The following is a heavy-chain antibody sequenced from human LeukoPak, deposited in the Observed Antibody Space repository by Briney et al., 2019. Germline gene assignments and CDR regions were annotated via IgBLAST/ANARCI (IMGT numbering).Heavy chain of an antibody. D-gene: IGHD3-10*01. J-gene: IGHJ4*02. CDR3: ARVGDYGSGFDY. CDR1: GFTFSSYA. Sequence: GGSLRLSCAASGFTFSSYAMSWVRQGPGKGLVWVSRLLSDASRTTYANSVKGRFTISGDNAKNTLYLQMNSLREEDTAVYYCARVGDYGSGFDYWGQGTLVTVSS. CDR2: LLSDASRT. V-gene: IGHV3-74*01.